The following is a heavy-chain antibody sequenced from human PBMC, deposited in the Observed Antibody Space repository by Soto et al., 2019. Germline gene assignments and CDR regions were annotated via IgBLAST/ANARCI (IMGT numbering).Heavy chain of an antibody. CDR2: INPHTGDT. Sequence: QVHLVQSGAEVKKPGASVKVSCQASGYAFSAYYIHWVRQAPGQGLEWMGWINPHTGDTNYTQILQARVTLTTDTTTNTASMDLAGLTSADTAVYYGARRHGARSNVFRSAFPLDYWGQGTLVAVSS. CDR1: GYAFSAYY. V-gene: IGHV1-2*02. CDR3: ARRHGARSNVFRSAFPLDY. J-gene: IGHJ4*02. D-gene: IGHD2-21*01.